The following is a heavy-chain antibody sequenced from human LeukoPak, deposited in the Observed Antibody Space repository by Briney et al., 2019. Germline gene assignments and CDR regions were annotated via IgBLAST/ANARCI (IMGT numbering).Heavy chain of an antibody. Sequence: PGGSLRLSCAASGFTFDDYAMHWVRQAPGKGLEWVSGISWNSGSIGYADSVKGRFTISRDNAKNSLYLQMNSLRAEDTALYYCAKDHVMITFGGVIGTWGQGTLVTVSS. J-gene: IGHJ5*02. V-gene: IGHV3-9*01. CDR3: AKDHVMITFGGVIGT. CDR1: GFTFDDYA. CDR2: ISWNSGSI. D-gene: IGHD3-16*02.